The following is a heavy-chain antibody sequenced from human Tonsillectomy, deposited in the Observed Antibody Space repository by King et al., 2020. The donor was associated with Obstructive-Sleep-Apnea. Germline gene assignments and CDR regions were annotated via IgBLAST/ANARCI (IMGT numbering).Heavy chain of an antibody. J-gene: IGHJ5*02. Sequence: VQLQESGPGLVKPSETLSLTCTVSSGSISSDYWSWIRQPAGKGLECIGRIYTSGSTNYNPSLKSRVTMSVDTSKNRFSLRLSSVTAADTAVYYCAREGWTPSGIAAAGTGWFDPWGQGTLVTVSS. CDR3: AREGWTPSGIAAAGTGWFDP. CDR1: SGSISSDY. D-gene: IGHD6-13*01. V-gene: IGHV4-4*07. CDR2: IYTSGST.